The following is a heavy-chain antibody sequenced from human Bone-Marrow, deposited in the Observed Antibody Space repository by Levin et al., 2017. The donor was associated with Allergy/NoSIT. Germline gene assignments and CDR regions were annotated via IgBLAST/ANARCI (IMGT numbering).Heavy chain of an antibody. D-gene: IGHD3-10*01. Sequence: PGESLKISCAASGFTFSSFSMNWVRQAPGKGLEWVSYISSSTSTIYYADSVKGRFTISRDNAKNSLYLQMNSLRAEDTAVYYCARGGDHYYFYYYMDGWGKGTTVTVSS. J-gene: IGHJ6*03. V-gene: IGHV3-48*01. CDR2: ISSSTSTI. CDR3: ARGGDHYYFYYYMDG. CDR1: GFTFSSFS.